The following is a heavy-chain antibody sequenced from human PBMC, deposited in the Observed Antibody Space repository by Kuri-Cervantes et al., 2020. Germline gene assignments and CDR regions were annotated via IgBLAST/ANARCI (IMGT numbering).Heavy chain of an antibody. V-gene: IGHV3-11*01. CDR3: ARDCSSTSCYYYYGMDV. CDR2: ISSSGSTI. Sequence: GESLKISCAASGFTVSSNYMSWIRQAPGKGLEWVSYISSSGSTIYYADSVKGRFTISRDNAKNSLYLQMNSLRAEDTAVYYCARDCSSTSCYYYYGMDVWGQGTTVTVSS. J-gene: IGHJ6*02. D-gene: IGHD2-2*01. CDR1: GFTVSSNY.